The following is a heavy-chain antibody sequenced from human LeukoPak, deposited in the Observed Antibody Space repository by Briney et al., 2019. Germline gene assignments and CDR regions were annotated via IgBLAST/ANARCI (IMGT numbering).Heavy chain of an antibody. CDR3: AKTPGLVQTYYYYGMDV. CDR1: GFTFSSYA. V-gene: IGHV3-23*01. Sequence: GGSLRLSCAASGFTFSSYAMSWVRQAPGKGLEWVSAISGSGGSTYYADSVKGRFTISRDNSKNTLYLQMNSLRAEDTAVYYCAKTPGLVQTYYYYGMDVWGQGTTVTVSS. D-gene: IGHD6-19*01. J-gene: IGHJ6*02. CDR2: ISGSGGST.